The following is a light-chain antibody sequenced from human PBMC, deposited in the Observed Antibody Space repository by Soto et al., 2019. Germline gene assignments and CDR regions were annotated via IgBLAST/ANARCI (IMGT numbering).Light chain of an antibody. CDR2: EVS. V-gene: IGLV2-23*02. CDR3: CSYAGSPYVV. Sequence: QSALTQPASVSGSPGQSITVSCTGTSSDIGSYNLVSWYQHHPGKDPKLLIFEVSKRPSGISNRFSGSTSGSTASLTISGLQAEDEADYYCCSYAGSPYVVFGGGTKLTVL. J-gene: IGLJ2*01. CDR1: SSDIGSYNL.